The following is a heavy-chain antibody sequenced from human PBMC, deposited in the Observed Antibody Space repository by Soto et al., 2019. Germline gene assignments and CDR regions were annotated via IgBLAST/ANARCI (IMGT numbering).Heavy chain of an antibody. CDR3: AGRLTTAASLDY. D-gene: IGHD3-16*01. J-gene: IGHJ4*02. CDR2: VHGGGST. CDR1: GFTVSNNH. Sequence: GGSLRLSCAASGFTVSNNHMTWVRQAAGKGLELVSFVHGGGSTSYADSVKGRFTISRDNSKNTLYLQMDSLRAEDTAIYYCAGRLTTAASLDYWGRGTLVNVS. V-gene: IGHV3-53*01.